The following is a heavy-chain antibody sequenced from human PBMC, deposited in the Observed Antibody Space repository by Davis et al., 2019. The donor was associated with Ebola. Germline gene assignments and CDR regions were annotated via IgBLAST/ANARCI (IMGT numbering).Heavy chain of an antibody. D-gene: IGHD1-26*01. J-gene: IGHJ6*03. V-gene: IGHV4-59*08. CDR2: IYYSGST. Sequence: PSETLSLTCAVYGGSISSYYWSWIRQPPGKGLEWIGYIYYSGSTNYNPSLKSRVTISVDTSKNQFSLKLSSVTAADTAVYYCARRKWELHEAFYYYMDVWGKGTTVTASS. CDR3: ARRKWELHEAFYYYMDV. CDR1: GGSISSYY.